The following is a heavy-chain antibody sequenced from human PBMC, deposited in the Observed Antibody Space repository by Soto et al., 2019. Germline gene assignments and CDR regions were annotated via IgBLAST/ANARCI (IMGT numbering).Heavy chain of an antibody. D-gene: IGHD4-17*01. V-gene: IGHV4-34*01. CDR3: VRSYGGNSDVGY. CDR2: INHSGST. Sequence: LSLTCAVYGGSFSGYYWSWIRQPPGEGLEWIGEINHSGSTNYNPSLKSRVTISVDTSKNQFSLKLSSVTAADTAVYYCVRSYGGNSDVGYWGQGTLVTVSS. CDR1: GGSFSGYY. J-gene: IGHJ4*02.